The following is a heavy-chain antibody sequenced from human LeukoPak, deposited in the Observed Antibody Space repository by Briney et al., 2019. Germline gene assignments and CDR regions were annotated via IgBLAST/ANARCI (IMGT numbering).Heavy chain of an antibody. D-gene: IGHD1-26*01. Sequence: GGSLRLSCAASGFTFSSYAMSWVRQAPGKGLEWVSAISGSGGSTYYADSVKGRFTISRDNSKNTLYLQMNSLRAEDTAVYYCARDRSSGSYSVLDYWGQGTLVTVSS. CDR1: GFTFSSYA. J-gene: IGHJ4*02. CDR2: ISGSGGST. CDR3: ARDRSSGSYSVLDY. V-gene: IGHV3-23*01.